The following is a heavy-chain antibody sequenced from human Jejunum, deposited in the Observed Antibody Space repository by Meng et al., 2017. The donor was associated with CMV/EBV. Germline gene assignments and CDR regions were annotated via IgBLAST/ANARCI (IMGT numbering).Heavy chain of an antibody. V-gene: IGHV4-59*11. D-gene: IGHD1-1*01. Sequence: SGASITRHYWRWIRQPPGKGLEWMGYVYYSGSATYSPSLRSRVSISVDMSKNQVSLNLRSVTAADTAMYFCARGIGHASNNSHDYWGQGTLVTVSS. CDR3: ARGIGHASNNSHDY. CDR1: GASITRHY. J-gene: IGHJ4*02. CDR2: VYYSGSA.